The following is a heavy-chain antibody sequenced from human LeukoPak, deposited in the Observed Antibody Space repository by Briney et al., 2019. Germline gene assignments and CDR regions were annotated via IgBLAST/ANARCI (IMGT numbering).Heavy chain of an antibody. Sequence: GGSLRLSCAASRFTFSSYDMSWVRQAPGKGLGWVSGISGSGSSTYYADSVKGRFTISRDNSKNTLYLQMNSLRAEDTAVYHCAKDPTFYNYWGQGTLVTVSS. D-gene: IGHD3-10*01. J-gene: IGHJ4*02. V-gene: IGHV3-23*01. CDR3: AKDPTFYNY. CDR2: ISGSGSST. CDR1: RFTFSSYD.